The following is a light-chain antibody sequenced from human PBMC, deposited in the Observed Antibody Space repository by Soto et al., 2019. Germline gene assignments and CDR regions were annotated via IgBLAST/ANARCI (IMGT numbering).Light chain of an antibody. Sequence: IVFTKSPGTVSLSPGERATLSCRASQSVSSSYLAWYQQKPGQPPSLLIYATSTRATDVPARFSGSGSGTDFTLTISSLQSEDSAFYYCQQYNNLPPTFGQGTKVDIK. CDR2: ATS. J-gene: IGKJ1*01. CDR3: QQYNNLPPT. CDR1: QSVSSSY. V-gene: IGKV3D-7*01.